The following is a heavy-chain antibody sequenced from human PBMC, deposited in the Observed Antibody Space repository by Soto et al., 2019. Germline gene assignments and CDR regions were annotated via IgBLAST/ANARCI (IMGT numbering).Heavy chain of an antibody. J-gene: IGHJ4*02. CDR2: ITRTGDSA. CDR1: GFTFGDYA. D-gene: IGHD2-2*02. Sequence: GGSMRHSCAASGFTFGDYAMSWVRQAPGKGLEWVSSITRTGDSAYYEDSVKGRFTFSRDNSKSTLFLQMNRLRAEDTAIYYCATHYTALLDYWGQGALVTGSS. V-gene: IGHV3-23*01. CDR3: ATHYTALLDY.